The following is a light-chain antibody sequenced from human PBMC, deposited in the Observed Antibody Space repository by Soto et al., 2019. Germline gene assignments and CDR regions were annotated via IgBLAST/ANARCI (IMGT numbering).Light chain of an antibody. CDR2: NNN. V-gene: IGLV1-44*01. CDR1: SSNIGSNP. CDR3: ATWDDSLSGVV. J-gene: IGLJ2*01. Sequence: QSVLTQPPSASGTPGQRVTISCSGSSSNIGSNPVNWYQQFPGTAPKLLIYNNNQRPSGVPDLFSGSKSGTSASLAISGLQSEDEADYYCATWDDSLSGVVFGGGTKLTVL.